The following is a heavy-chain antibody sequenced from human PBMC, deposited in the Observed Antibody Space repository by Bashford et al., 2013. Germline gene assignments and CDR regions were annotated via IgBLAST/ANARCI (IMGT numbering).Heavy chain of an antibody. Sequence: WVRQAPGRGLEWMGWINPDSGGTSYAQKFHDRVTLTSDTSITTVYMELRSLTSDDTAVYYCARDGPVVGVWNAFDVWGQGTVVTVSS. V-gene: IGHV1-2*02. CDR3: ARDGPVVGVWNAFDV. CDR2: INPDSGGT. D-gene: IGHD1-26*01. J-gene: IGHJ3*01.